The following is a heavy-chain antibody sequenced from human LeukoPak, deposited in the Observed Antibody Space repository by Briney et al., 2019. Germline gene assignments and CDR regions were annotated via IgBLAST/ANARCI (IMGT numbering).Heavy chain of an antibody. CDR2: IIPIFGTA. D-gene: IGHD2-2*01. CDR1: GGTFSSYA. CDR3: ARDNAPGYCSSTSCYFSRDWFDP. V-gene: IGHV1-69*13. Sequence: SVKVSCKAYGGTFSSYAISWVRQAPGQGLEWMGGIIPIFGTANYAQKFQGRVTITADESTSTAYMELSSLRSEDTAVYYCARDNAPGYCSSTSCYFSRDWFDPWGQGTLVTVSS. J-gene: IGHJ5*02.